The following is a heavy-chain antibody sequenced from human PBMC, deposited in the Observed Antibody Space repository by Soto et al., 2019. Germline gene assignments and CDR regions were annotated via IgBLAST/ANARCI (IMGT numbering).Heavy chain of an antibody. V-gene: IGHV3-7*01. CDR3: VRNQWWQYGMDV. CDR1: EFTFTNFW. CDR2: INKNGTTN. D-gene: IGHD2-15*01. J-gene: IGHJ6*02. Sequence: PGGSLRLSCAASEFTFTNFWMSWVRQAPGKGLEWVANINKNGTTNAYVDSVKGRFTISRDNARDSLYLQMNSLRAEDTAIYYCVRNQWWQYGMDVWGQGTTVTVSS.